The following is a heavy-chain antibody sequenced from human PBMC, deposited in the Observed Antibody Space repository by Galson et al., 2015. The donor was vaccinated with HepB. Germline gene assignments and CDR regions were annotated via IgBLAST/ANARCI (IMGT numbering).Heavy chain of an antibody. V-gene: IGHV3-15*01. CDR3: TTEDSVEMATL. CDR2: IKSKTDGGTT. J-gene: IGHJ4*02. D-gene: IGHD5-24*01. CDR1: GFTFSNAW. Sequence: SLRLSCAASGFTFSNAWMSWVRQAPGKGLEWVGRIKSKTDGGTTDYAAPVKGRFTISRDDSKNTLYLQMNSLKTEDTAVYYCTTEDSVEMATLWGQGTLVTVSS.